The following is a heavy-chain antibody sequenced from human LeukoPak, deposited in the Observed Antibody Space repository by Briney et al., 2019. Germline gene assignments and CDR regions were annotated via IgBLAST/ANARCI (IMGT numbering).Heavy chain of an antibody. Sequence: GGSLRLSCAASGFTVSSNYMSWVRQAPGKGLEWLSVIYSGGSTYYADSVKGRFTISRDNSKNTLYLQVNNLRAEDRAVYYCVREKVQLVLLFDPWGQGALVTVSS. D-gene: IGHD6-6*01. CDR1: GFTVSSNY. CDR3: VREKVQLVLLFDP. J-gene: IGHJ5*02. CDR2: IYSGGST. V-gene: IGHV3-53*01.